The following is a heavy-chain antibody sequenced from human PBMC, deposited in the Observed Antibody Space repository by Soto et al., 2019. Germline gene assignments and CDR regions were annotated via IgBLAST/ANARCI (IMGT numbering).Heavy chain of an antibody. V-gene: IGHV3-23*01. J-gene: IGHJ5*02. Sequence: EVQLLESGGGLVQPGGSLRLSCAASGLTFRNYAMTWVRQAPGKGLEWVSTINHSGGSTYYADSVKGRFTISRDNSKNTLYLQMHSLRAEDTAVYYCGKDGWEVLRGFDPWGQGTLVTVSS. CDR1: GLTFRNYA. CDR2: INHSGGST. D-gene: IGHD1-26*01. CDR3: GKDGWEVLRGFDP.